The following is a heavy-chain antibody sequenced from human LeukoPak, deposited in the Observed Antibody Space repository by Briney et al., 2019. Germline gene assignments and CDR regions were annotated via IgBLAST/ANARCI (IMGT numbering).Heavy chain of an antibody. CDR3: ARVGNLDHLWYFDL. CDR2: TNHSGST. J-gene: IGHJ2*01. D-gene: IGHD1-14*01. CDR1: GGSFSGDH. Sequence: SETLSLTCAVYGGSFSGDHWSWIRQPPGKGLEWIGETNHSGSTKYNPSLRSRVTIAVDTSKNQISLKLSSVTAADTAVYYCARVGNLDHLWYFDLWGRGTLVTVSS. V-gene: IGHV4-34*01.